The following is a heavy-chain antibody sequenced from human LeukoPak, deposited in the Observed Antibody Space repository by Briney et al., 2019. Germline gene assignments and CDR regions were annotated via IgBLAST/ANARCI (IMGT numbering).Heavy chain of an antibody. V-gene: IGHV1-46*01. CDR1: EYSFVSYY. Sequence: ASVKVSCKASEYSFVSYYIHWVRQAPGEGLEWVGLIYPHDGTTNYAQKFQGRVTMTVDRSTTTFYMELSILTSEDTAVYYCTRDRPHNWFDPWGQGTLVTVSP. J-gene: IGHJ5*02. CDR2: IYPHDGTT. CDR3: TRDRPHNWFDP.